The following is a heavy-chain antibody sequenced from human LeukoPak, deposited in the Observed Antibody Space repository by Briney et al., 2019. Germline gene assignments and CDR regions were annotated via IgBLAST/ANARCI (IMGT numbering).Heavy chain of an antibody. Sequence: GGSPRLSCAASGFTFSSYAMSWVRQAPGKGLEWVSAISGSGGSTYYADSVKGRFTISRDNSKNTLYLQMNSLRAEDTAVYYCAKDPGRYYDSSGYKSDYWGQGTLVTVSS. CDR1: GFTFSSYA. CDR3: AKDPGRYYDSSGYKSDY. CDR2: ISGSGGST. J-gene: IGHJ4*02. V-gene: IGHV3-23*01. D-gene: IGHD3-22*01.